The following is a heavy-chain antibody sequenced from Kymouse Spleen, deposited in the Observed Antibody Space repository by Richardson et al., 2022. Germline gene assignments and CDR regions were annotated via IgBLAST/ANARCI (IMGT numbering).Heavy chain of an antibody. J-gene: IGHJ6*02. CDR1: GGSISSGGYY. Sequence: QVQLQESGPGLVKPSQTLSLTCTVSGGSISSGGYYWSWIRQHPGKGLEWIGYIYYSGSTYYNPSLKSRVTISVDTSKNQFSLKLSSVTAADTAVYYCARAVFGVVKGYYGMDVWGQGTTVTVSS. D-gene: IGHD3-3*01. CDR2: IYYSGST. CDR3: ARAVFGVVKGYYGMDV. V-gene: IGHV4-31*03.